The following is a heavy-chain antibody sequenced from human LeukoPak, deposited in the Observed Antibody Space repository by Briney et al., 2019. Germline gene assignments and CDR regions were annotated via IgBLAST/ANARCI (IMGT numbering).Heavy chain of an antibody. CDR3: AKDFDSYDTGGLGY. CDR1: GFTFSSYT. Sequence: GGSLRLSCAASGFTFSSYTMHWVRQAPGKGLEWVSLISWDGGSTYYADSVKGRFTISRDNSKNSLYLQMNSLRTEDTALYYCAKDFDSYDTGGLGYWGQGTLVTVSS. D-gene: IGHD3-22*01. V-gene: IGHV3-43*01. CDR2: ISWDGGST. J-gene: IGHJ4*02.